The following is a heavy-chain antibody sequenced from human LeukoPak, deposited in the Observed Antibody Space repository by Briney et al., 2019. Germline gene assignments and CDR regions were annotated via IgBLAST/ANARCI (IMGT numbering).Heavy chain of an antibody. V-gene: IGHV4-59*01. Sequence: PSETLSLTCTVSGGSISSYYWNWMRQPPGKGLEWIGYIYSSGSTTYDPSLKSRVIISVDTSKNQFSLKLNSVTAADSAVYYCARDGCSGGSCYSGHNWFDPWGQGTLVTVSS. CDR1: GGSISSYY. CDR2: IYSSGST. D-gene: IGHD2-15*01. J-gene: IGHJ5*02. CDR3: ARDGCSGGSCYSGHNWFDP.